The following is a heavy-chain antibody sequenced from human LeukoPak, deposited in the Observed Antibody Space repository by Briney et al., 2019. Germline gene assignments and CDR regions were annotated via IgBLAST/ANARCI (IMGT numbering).Heavy chain of an antibody. J-gene: IGHJ3*02. CDR2: IYTSGST. D-gene: IGHD1-26*01. CDR3: ARGQYSGSYSGAFDI. V-gene: IGHV4-4*07. Sequence: SETLSLTCTVSGGSISSYYWSWIRQPAGKGLEWIGRIYTSGSTNYNPSLKSRVTMSVDTSKNQFSLKLSSVTAADTAVYYRARGQYSGSYSGAFDIWGQGTMVTVSS. CDR1: GGSISSYY.